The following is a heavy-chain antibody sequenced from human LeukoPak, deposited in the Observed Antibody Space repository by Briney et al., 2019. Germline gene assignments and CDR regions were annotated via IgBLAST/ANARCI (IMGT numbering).Heavy chain of an antibody. Sequence: QPGGSLRLSCAASGFTFSNYDMNWVRQPTGKGLEWVSAIDTAGDTYYPDSVRGRFTFSRENAKNSLSLQMNSLRAEDTAVYYCARAWRGCIGGRCPYYFDYWGQGTLVTVSS. V-gene: IGHV3-13*01. CDR3: ARAWRGCIGGRCPYYFDY. D-gene: IGHD2-15*01. J-gene: IGHJ4*02. CDR2: IDTAGDT. CDR1: GFTFSNYD.